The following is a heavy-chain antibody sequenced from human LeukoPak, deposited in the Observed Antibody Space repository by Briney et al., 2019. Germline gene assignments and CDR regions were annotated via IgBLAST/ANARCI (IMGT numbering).Heavy chain of an antibody. J-gene: IGHJ4*02. CDR2: ISYDGSNK. Sequence: GGSLRLSCAASGFTFSGYGMHWVRQAPGKGLEWVAVISYDGSNKYYADSVKGRFTISRDNSKNTLYLQMNSLRPEDTAVYYCAKVKEIQLWSQPFDYWGQGTLVTVSS. D-gene: IGHD5-18*01. CDR3: AKVKEIQLWSQPFDY. CDR1: GFTFSGYG. V-gene: IGHV3-30*18.